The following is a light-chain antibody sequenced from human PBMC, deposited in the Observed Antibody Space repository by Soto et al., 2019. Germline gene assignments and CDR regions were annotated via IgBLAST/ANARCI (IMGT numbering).Light chain of an antibody. CDR2: KAS. J-gene: IGKJ1*01. Sequence: DIPMTQSPSTLSASVGDRVTITCRASQSVSSRLAWYQQKPGKAPKVLIYKASSLESGVPSRFSGSGSGTEFTLTISSLQPDDFATYYCQQYNNYWTFGQGTKVEIK. V-gene: IGKV1-5*03. CDR3: QQYNNYWT. CDR1: QSVSSR.